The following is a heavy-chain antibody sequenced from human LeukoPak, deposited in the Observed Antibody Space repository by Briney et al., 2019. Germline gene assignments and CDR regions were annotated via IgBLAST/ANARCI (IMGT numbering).Heavy chain of an antibody. CDR3: ARHPRTQSWFGETLHYYYYMDV. Sequence: SETLSLNCSVSGGTISSSSYYWGLIRQPPGKGLEWIGSIYYGGNTHYNPSLKSRVTISVDTSKNQFSLRLSSVTAADTAVYYCARHPRTQSWFGETLHYYYYMDVWGRGTTVTVSS. CDR1: GGTISSSSYY. CDR2: IYYGGNT. V-gene: IGHV4-39*01. J-gene: IGHJ6*03. D-gene: IGHD3-10*01.